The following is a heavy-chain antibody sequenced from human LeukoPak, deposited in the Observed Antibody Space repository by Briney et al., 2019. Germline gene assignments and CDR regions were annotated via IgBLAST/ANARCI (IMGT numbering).Heavy chain of an antibody. CDR2: ISAYNGNT. J-gene: IGHJ5*02. CDR3: AREVTSSGWLTQRWFDP. CDR1: GYAFTSYG. D-gene: IGHD6-19*01. V-gene: IGHV1-18*01. Sequence: ASVKVSCKASGYAFTSYGISWVRQAPGQGLEWMGWISAYNGNTNYAQRLQGRVIMTTDTSTSTAYMELRSLRSDDTAVYYCAREVTSSGWLTQRWFDPWGQGTLVTVSS.